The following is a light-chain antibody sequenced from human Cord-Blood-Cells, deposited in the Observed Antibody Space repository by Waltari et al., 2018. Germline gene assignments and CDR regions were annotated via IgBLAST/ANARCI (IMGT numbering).Light chain of an antibody. V-gene: IGKV3-11*01. CDR3: KQRSNWPWT. CDR2: DAS. Sequence: EIVLTQSRATLSLSPGERATRPCRADQSVSSYLAWYQQKPGQAPRLLIYDASNRATGVPARFSGSGSGTDFTLNISRIEPEDFAVYYCKQRSNWPWTFGEGTKVEIK. J-gene: IGKJ1*01. CDR1: QSVSSY.